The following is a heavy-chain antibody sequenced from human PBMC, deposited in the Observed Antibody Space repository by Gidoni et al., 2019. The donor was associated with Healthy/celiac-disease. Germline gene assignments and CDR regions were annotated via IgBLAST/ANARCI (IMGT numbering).Heavy chain of an antibody. CDR2: ISGSDGST. Sequence: ELQLLDSGGGLVQPGGSLRLSCAASGFTFSCYAMSWVRQAPGKGLEWVSTISGSDGSTFYADSVKGRFTISRDNSKNTLYLQMNSLRAEDTAVYYCAKDRLWFGELLVPDYWGQGTLVTVSS. CDR1: GFTFSCYA. J-gene: IGHJ4*02. CDR3: AKDRLWFGELLVPDY. V-gene: IGHV3-23*01. D-gene: IGHD3-10*01.